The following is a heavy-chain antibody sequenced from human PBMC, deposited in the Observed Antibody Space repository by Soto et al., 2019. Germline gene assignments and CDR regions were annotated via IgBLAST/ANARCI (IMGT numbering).Heavy chain of an antibody. J-gene: IGHJ5*02. CDR1: GFTLRSHR. CDR2: IDTDGGGT. Sequence: EVQLVESGGGLVQPGGSLRVSCAASGFTLRSHRIHWVRQAPGKGLEWVSRIDTDGGGTSYADYVKGRFTISTDNAKTTVYLHMNGLRAEDTAVYYCATVFDLWGQGTLVTVSS. CDR3: ATVFDL. V-gene: IGHV3-74*01.